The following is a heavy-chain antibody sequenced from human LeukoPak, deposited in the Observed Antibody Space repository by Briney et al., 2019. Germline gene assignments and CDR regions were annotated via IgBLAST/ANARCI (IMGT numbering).Heavy chain of an antibody. CDR1: GFIFSSYG. CDR2: ISYDGSNK. Sequence: PGGSLGLSCAASGFIFSSYGMHWVRQAPGKGLEWVAVISYDGSNKYYADSVKGRFTISRDNSKNTLYLQMNSLRAEDTAVYYCAKEMGVAAAVLDAFDIWGQGTMVTVSS. CDR3: AKEMGVAAAVLDAFDI. V-gene: IGHV3-30*18. D-gene: IGHD6-13*01. J-gene: IGHJ3*02.